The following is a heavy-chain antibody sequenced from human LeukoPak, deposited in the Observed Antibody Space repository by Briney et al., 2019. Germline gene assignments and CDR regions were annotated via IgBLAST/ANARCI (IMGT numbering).Heavy chain of an antibody. Sequence: GGSLRLSCAASGLSFSSYAMHWVCQAPGKGLEWVAVISYDGTEKYYGDSVKGRFTISRDNSKNTLYLQMNSLRAEDTALYYCARDGHGVPLDYWGQGTLVTVSP. J-gene: IGHJ4*02. D-gene: IGHD4-17*01. V-gene: IGHV3-30-3*01. CDR3: ARDGHGVPLDY. CDR1: GLSFSSYA. CDR2: ISYDGTEK.